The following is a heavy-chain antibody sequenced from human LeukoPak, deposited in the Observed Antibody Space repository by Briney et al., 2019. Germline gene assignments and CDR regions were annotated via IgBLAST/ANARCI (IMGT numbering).Heavy chain of an antibody. CDR1: GGTFSSYA. CDR3: ARGAVVGHNYFDY. CDR2: IIPIFGTA. Sequence: SVKVSSKASGGTFSSYAISWVRQAPGQGLEWMGGIIPIFGTANYAQKFQGRVTITTDESTSTAYMELSSLRSEDTAVYYCARGAVVGHNYFDYWGQGTLVTVSS. D-gene: IGHD2-2*01. V-gene: IGHV1-69*05. J-gene: IGHJ4*02.